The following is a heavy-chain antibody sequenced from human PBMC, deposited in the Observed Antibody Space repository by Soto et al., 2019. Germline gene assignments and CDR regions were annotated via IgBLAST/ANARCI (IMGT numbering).Heavy chain of an antibody. D-gene: IGHD2-15*01. Sequence: SETLSLTCAVYGGSFSGYYWSWIRQPPGKGLEWIGEINHSGSTNYNPSLKSRVTISVDTSKNQFSLKLSSVTAADTAVYYCAVSGPRLLIFDYWGKRPLVTVS. CDR1: GGSFSGYY. CDR3: AVSGPRLLIFDY. CDR2: INHSGST. V-gene: IGHV4-34*01. J-gene: IGHJ4*02.